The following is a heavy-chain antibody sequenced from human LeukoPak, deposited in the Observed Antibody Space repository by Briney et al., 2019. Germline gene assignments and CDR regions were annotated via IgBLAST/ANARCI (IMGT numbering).Heavy chain of an antibody. J-gene: IGHJ4*02. V-gene: IGHV3-30*02. CDR1: GFTFSSYG. CDR3: AKGNDYGDRNPDY. Sequence: GGSLRLSCAASGFTFSSYGMHWVRQAPGKGLEGVAFIRYDGSNKYYADSVKGRFTISRDNSKNTLYLQMNSLRAEDTAVYYCAKGNDYGDRNPDYWGQGTLVTVSS. CDR2: IRYDGSNK. D-gene: IGHD4-17*01.